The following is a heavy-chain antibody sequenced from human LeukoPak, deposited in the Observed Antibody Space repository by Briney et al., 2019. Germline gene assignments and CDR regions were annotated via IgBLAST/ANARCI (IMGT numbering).Heavy chain of an antibody. CDR1: GYTFTGYY. CDR2: NNPNSGGT. CDR3: ARESARIDVAGIGSHASDY. J-gene: IGHJ4*02. D-gene: IGHD6-19*01. V-gene: IGHV1-2*02. Sequence: ASVTVSCKASGYTFTGYYLHWVRQAPGQGLEWMGWNNPNSGGTNKAQKVQGRVTMTRDMSISTAYMELNRLRSDDTAVYYCARESARIDVAGIGSHASDYWGQGTLVTVSS.